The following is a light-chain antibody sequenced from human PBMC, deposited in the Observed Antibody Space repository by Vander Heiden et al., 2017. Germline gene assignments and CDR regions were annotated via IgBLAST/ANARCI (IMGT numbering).Light chain of an antibody. CDR2: AAS. V-gene: IGKV1-39*01. CDR3: RQSYSSPRT. J-gene: IGKJ1*01. CDR1: QSMIYD. Sequence: TQMTQATSAMSASDGDRVTIAWRASQSMIYDINWYHQKPGKAPKLLIYAASSLQSGVPSRFSGSGSWTDFTLSISSLQPEDFATYNCRQSYSSPRTFGQAPKVEIK.